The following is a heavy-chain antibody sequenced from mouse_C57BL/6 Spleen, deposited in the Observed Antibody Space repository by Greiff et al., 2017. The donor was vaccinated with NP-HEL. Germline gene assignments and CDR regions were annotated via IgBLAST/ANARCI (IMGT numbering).Heavy chain of an antibody. CDR2: IHPNSGST. J-gene: IGHJ4*01. D-gene: IGHD2-1*01. V-gene: IGHV1-64*01. Sequence: QVQLQQSGAELVKPGASVKLSCKASGYTFTSYWMHWVKQRPGQGLEWIGMIHPNSGSTNYNEKFKSKATLTVDKSSSTAYMQLSSLTSEDSAVYYCARKGVNYIYAMDYWGQGTSVTVSS. CDR1: GYTFTSYW. CDR3: ARKGVNYIYAMDY.